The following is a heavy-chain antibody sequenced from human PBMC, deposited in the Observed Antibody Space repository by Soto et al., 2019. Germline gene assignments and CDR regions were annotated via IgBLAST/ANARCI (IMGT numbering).Heavy chain of an antibody. CDR3: ARAHSRTQRNWLDP. V-gene: IGHV4-34*01. Sequence: PSETLSLTCAVYGGSFSGYYWSWIRQPPGKGLEWIGEINHSGSTNYNPSLKSRVTISVDTSKNQFSLKLSSVTAADTAVYYCARAHSRTQRNWLDPWGQGTLVTVYS. D-gene: IGHD2-2*01. J-gene: IGHJ5*02. CDR2: INHSGST. CDR1: GGSFSGYY.